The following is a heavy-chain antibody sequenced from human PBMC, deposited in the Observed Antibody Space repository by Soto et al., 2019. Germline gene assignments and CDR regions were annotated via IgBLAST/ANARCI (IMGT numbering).Heavy chain of an antibody. D-gene: IGHD3-10*01. V-gene: IGHV4-30-2*01. Sequence: KSSETLSLTCAVSGGSISSGGYSWSWIRQPPGKGLEWIGYIYHSGSTYYNPSLKSRVTISVDRSKTQFSRKLSSVTAAHTAVYYCARYLWFGELLRRDPYGMDVWGQGPMVTVSS. CDR2: IYHSGST. CDR1: GGSISSGGYS. CDR3: ARYLWFGELLRRDPYGMDV. J-gene: IGHJ6*02.